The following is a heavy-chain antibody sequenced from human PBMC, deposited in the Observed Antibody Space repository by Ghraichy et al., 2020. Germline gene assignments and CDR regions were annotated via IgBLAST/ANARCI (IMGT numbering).Heavy chain of an antibody. CDR1: GFTFSNYW. CDR3: VRAFDY. V-gene: IGHV3-74*01. Sequence: GGSLRLSCAASGFTFSNYWMHWVRQAPGKGLVWVSRIYDDGSIPHYVDSVKGRFTISRDNAKNMVYLQMNSLRAEDTAIYYCVRAFDYWGQGTLVTVSS. CDR2: IYDDGSIP. J-gene: IGHJ4*02.